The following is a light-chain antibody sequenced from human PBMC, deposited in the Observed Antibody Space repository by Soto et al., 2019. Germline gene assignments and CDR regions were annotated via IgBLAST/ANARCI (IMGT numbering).Light chain of an antibody. Sequence: EIVMTQSPATLSVFPGARAPLSCRASQSVSSNLAWFQHKPGQAPRLLIYGASIRATGIPDRFSGSGSGTDFTLTISRLEPEDFAVYYCQQYGSSPLTFGGGTKVDIK. V-gene: IGKV3-20*01. J-gene: IGKJ4*01. CDR1: QSVSSN. CDR3: QQYGSSPLT. CDR2: GAS.